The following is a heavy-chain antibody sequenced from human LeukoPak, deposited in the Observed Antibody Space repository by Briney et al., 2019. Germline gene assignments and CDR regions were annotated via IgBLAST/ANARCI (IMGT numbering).Heavy chain of an antibody. CDR3: ARHQTPNAKYCSSTSCYLADY. Sequence: GESLKISCKGSGYSFTSYWIGWVRQMPGKGLEWMGIIYPGDSDTGYSPSFQGQVTISADKSISTAYLQWSSLKASDTAMYYCARHQTPNAKYCSSTSCYLADYWGQGTLVTVSS. CDR1: GYSFTSYW. CDR2: IYPGDSDT. J-gene: IGHJ4*02. V-gene: IGHV5-51*01. D-gene: IGHD2-2*01.